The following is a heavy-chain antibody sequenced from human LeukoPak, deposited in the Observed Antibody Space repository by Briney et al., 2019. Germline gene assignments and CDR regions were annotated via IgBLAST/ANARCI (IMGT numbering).Heavy chain of an antibody. CDR3: ARGGDVVVVPAAIEY. D-gene: IGHD2-2*01. CDR1: GYVFTSHY. CDR2: INPSGGST. V-gene: IGHV1-46*01. J-gene: IGHJ4*02. Sequence: GASVKVSCKASGYVFTSHYIHWMRQAPGHGLEWMGMINPSGGSTSYAQKFQGRVTMTRDTSTSTVYLELSSLRSEDTAVYYCARGGDVVVVPAAIEYWGQGTLVTVSS.